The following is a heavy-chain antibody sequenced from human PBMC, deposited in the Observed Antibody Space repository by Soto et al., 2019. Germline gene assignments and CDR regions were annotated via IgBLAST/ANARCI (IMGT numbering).Heavy chain of an antibody. CDR2: IYYSGST. V-gene: IGHV4-59*01. CDR3: ARDRNWKGYYRMAV. D-gene: IGHD1-1*01. J-gene: IGHJ6*02. Sequence: SETLSLTCTVSGGSISSYYWSWIRQPPGKGLEWIGYIYYSGSTNYNPSLKSRVTISVDTSKNQFSLKLSSVTAADTAVYYCARDRNWKGYYRMAVWGQGTTVTVSS. CDR1: GGSISSYY.